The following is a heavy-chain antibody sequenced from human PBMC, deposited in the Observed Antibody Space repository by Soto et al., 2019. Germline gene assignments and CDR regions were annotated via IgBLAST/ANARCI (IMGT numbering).Heavy chain of an antibody. D-gene: IGHD2-15*01. J-gene: IGHJ2*01. CDR2: IFHDGKN. CDR3: ARDTKTPGGHWYFDL. V-gene: IGHV4-4*02. Sequence: TLSLTCVVSSGSISSSDWWNWVRQPPGKGLEWIGEIFHDGKNNYNPSLKSRVTISVDKSKNQFSLNLNSATAADTAIYYCARDTKTPGGHWYFDLWGRGTLVTVSS. CDR1: SGSISSSDW.